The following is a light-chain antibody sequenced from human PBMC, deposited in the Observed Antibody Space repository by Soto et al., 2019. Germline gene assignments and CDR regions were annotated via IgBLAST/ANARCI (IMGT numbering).Light chain of an antibody. J-gene: IGLJ2*01. CDR3: TSLTTSTTMI. Sequence: HSALTQPASVSGSPGQSITISCTGTSSDIGAYNFVSWYQQHPGKAPKLMLYDVNIRPSGVSNRFSGSKSGNTAPLTISGLQAEDDADYYCTSLTTSTTMIFGGGTKVTVL. V-gene: IGLV2-14*03. CDR1: SSDIGAYNF. CDR2: DVN.